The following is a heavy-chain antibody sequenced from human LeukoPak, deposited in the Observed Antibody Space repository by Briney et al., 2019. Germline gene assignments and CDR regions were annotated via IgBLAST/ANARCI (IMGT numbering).Heavy chain of an antibody. CDR2: IYHSGST. Sequence: SETLSLTCTVSGYSISSGYYWGWIRQPPGKGLEWIGSIYHSGSTYYNPSLKSRVTISVDTSKNQFSLKLSSVTAADTAVYYCARHGLVPAANGAFDIWGQGTMVTVSS. J-gene: IGHJ3*02. D-gene: IGHD2-2*01. CDR3: ARHGLVPAANGAFDI. V-gene: IGHV4-38-2*02. CDR1: GYSISSGYY.